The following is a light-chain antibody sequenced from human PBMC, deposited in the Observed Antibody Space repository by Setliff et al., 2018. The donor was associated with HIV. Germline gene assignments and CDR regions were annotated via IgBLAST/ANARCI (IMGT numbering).Light chain of an antibody. CDR2: DVS. J-gene: IGLJ1*01. CDR1: SSDVGGYHY. V-gene: IGLV2-11*01. CDR3: CSYAGSHTFV. Sequence: QSVLTQPRSVSGSPGQSVTIPCTGTSSDVGGYHYVSWYQQHPGKAPKVMIYDVSKRPSGVPDRSSGSKSGNTASLTISGLQAEDEADYYCCSYAGSHTFVFGTGTKVTVL.